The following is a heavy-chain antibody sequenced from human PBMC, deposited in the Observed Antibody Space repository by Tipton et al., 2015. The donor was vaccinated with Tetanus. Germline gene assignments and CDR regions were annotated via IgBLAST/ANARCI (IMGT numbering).Heavy chain of an antibody. J-gene: IGHJ6*04. CDR1: GFTLSRYT. D-gene: IGHD1-14*01. CDR2: ISGSRLTP. V-gene: IGHV3-23*04. Sequence: VQLVQSGGGLVKPGGSLRLSCAASGFTLSRYTLNWVRQAPGNGLEWVAAISGSRLTPYYADSVKGRFTISRDNSKNTLSLQLNSLRADDTAIYYCAKEALGVLNLWGNGTTVIVSS. CDR3: AKEALGVLNL.